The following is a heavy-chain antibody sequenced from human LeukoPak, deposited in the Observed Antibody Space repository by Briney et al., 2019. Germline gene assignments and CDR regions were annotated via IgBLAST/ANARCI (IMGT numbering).Heavy chain of an antibody. D-gene: IGHD1-1*01. CDR3: ARGPPRGKYYYMDV. Sequence: QAGGSLRLSCAASGFTFSSFGMHWVRQPTGQGLECVSTIGTASDTYYPGSVEGRFTLSRDNAKNSLYLQMNSLTAGDTAVYYCARGPPRGKYYYMDVWGKGTTVTVSS. CDR1: GFTFSSFG. CDR2: IGTASDT. J-gene: IGHJ6*03. V-gene: IGHV3-13*01.